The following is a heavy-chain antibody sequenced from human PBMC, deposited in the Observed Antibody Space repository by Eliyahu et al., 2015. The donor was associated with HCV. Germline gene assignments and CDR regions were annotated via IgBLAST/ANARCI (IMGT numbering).Heavy chain of an antibody. Sequence: QVQLVQSGAEVKKPGASVKVSCKAXXYTFXSYXXNWVRQATGQGLEWMGWMNPNSGNTGYAQKFQGRVTMTRNTSISTAYMELSSLRSEDTAVYYCARQPYYYYGMDAWGQGTTVTVSS. CDR3: ARQPYYYYGMDA. V-gene: IGHV1-8*01. CDR2: MNPNSGNT. J-gene: IGHJ6*02. CDR1: XYTFXSYX.